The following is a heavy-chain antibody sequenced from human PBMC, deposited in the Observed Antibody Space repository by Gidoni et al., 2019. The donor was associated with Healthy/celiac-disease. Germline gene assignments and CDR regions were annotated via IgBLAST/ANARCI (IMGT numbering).Heavy chain of an antibody. D-gene: IGHD1-26*01. V-gene: IGHV4-61*02. J-gene: IGHJ4*02. CDR2: IYTSGST. CDR3: ARGPWYSGSYYEDY. CDR1: GGSISSGSYY. Sequence: QVQLQESGPGLVKPSQTLSLTCTVSGGSISSGSYYWSWIRQPAGKGLEWIGRIYTSGSTNYNPSLKSRVTISVDTSKNQFSLKLSSVTAADTAVYYCARGPWYSGSYYEDYWGQGTLVTVSS.